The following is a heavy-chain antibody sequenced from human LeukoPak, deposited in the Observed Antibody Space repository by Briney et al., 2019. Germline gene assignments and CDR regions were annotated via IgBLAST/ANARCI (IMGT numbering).Heavy chain of an antibody. V-gene: IGHV3-48*02. Sequence: PGGSLRLSCAASGFTFSSYSMNWVRQAPGKGLEWVSYISSSSSTIYYADSVKGRFTISRDNAKNSLYLQMNSLRDEDTAVYYCAKDLEAWYCSGGSCYRSAGAFDIWGQGTMVTVSS. D-gene: IGHD2-15*01. J-gene: IGHJ3*02. CDR2: ISSSSSTI. CDR1: GFTFSSYS. CDR3: AKDLEAWYCSGGSCYRSAGAFDI.